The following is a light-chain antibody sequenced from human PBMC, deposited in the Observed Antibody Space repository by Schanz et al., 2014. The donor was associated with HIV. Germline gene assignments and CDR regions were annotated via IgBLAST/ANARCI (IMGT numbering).Light chain of an antibody. CDR2: AAS. CDR1: QGISTW. V-gene: IGKV1D-16*01. J-gene: IGKJ2*01. CDR3: QQYSTYPYT. Sequence: DIQMTQSPSSVSASVGDRVTITCRASQGISTWLAWYQQKVGEAPKLLIYAASSLQGGVPSRFNGSGSGTDFTLTISNLEPDDFAIYYCQQYSTYPYTFGQGTKLDIQ.